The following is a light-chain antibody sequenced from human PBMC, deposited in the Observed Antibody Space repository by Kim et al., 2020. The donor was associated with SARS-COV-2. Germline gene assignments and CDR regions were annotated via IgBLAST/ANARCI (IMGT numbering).Light chain of an antibody. CDR3: TSYTSTNTLV. Sequence: QSVLTQPASVSGSPGQSITLSCTGSGSDVGGYSLVSWHQQYPGKAPHIMIYDVTKRPAGATNRFSGSKSGNTASLTISGLHAEDDADYCCTSYTSTNTLVFGGGTQLTVL. CDR1: GSDVGGYSL. CDR2: DVT. J-gene: IGLJ2*01. V-gene: IGLV2-14*01.